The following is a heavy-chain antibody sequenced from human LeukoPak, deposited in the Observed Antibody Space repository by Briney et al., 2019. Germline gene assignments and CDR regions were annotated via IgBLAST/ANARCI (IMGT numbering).Heavy chain of an antibody. CDR3: AKPVSNYDFWSGYAD. J-gene: IGHJ1*01. Sequence: GGSLRLSCAAPGFTFSTYGMHWVRQAPGKGLQWVAFIRYDGSNAYYADSVKGRFTISRDNSKNTLYLQMNSLRPEDTAVYYCAKPVSNYDFWSGYADWGQGTLVTVSS. D-gene: IGHD3-3*01. V-gene: IGHV3-30*02. CDR1: GFTFSTYG. CDR2: IRYDGSNA.